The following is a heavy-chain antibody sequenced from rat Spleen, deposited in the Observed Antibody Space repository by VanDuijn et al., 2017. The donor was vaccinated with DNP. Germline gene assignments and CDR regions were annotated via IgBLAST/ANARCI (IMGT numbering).Heavy chain of an antibody. Sequence: EVQLQESGPGLVKPSQSLSLTCSVTGYSITSNFKWSWIRKFPGNKLEWMGYINNAGNTNYNPSLKSRFSITRDTSKNQFFLQVNSVGTDDTANDYCAIQLGVFDYWGQGVMVTVSS. D-gene: IGHD5-1*01. CDR1: GYSITSNFK. J-gene: IGHJ2*01. CDR2: INNAGNT. CDR3: AIQLGVFDY. V-gene: IGHV3-3*01.